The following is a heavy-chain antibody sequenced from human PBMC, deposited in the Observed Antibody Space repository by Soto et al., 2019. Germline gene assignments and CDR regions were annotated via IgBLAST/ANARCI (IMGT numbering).Heavy chain of an antibody. CDR2: ISAYNGNT. Sequence: ASVKVSCKASGYTFTSYGISWVRQAPGQGLEWMGWISAYNGNTNYAQKLQGRVTMTTDTSTSTAYMELRSLRSDDTAVYYCARVMDDFWSGYYDSPYYMDVCGKATTLTVSS. D-gene: IGHD3-3*01. V-gene: IGHV1-18*01. CDR3: ARVMDDFWSGYYDSPYYMDV. CDR1: GYTFTSYG. J-gene: IGHJ6*03.